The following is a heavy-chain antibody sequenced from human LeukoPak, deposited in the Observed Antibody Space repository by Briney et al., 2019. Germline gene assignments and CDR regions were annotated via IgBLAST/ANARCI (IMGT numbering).Heavy chain of an antibody. CDR1: GFTFSTYW. V-gene: IGHV3-74*01. CDR3: ARQSYYYDSSGYYHDY. J-gene: IGHJ4*02. D-gene: IGHD3-22*01. CDR2: INTDGSST. Sequence: PGGSLRLSCAASGFTFSTYWMHWVRQAPGKGLVWVSRINTDGSSTTYADSVKGRFTISRDNARNTLYLQVSSLRAEDTSVYCCARQSYYYDSSGYYHDYWGQGTLVTVSS.